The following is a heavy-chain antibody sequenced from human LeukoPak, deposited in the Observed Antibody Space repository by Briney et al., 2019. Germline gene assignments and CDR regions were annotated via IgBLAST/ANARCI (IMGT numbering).Heavy chain of an antibody. CDR3: ARVGGIAVAGIDY. Sequence: ASVKVSCKASGYTFTGYYMHWVRQAPGQGLEWMRWINPNSGGTNYAQKFQGRVTMTRDTSISTAYMELSRLRSDDTAVYYCARVGGIAVAGIDYWGQGTLVTVSS. CDR1: GYTFTGYY. V-gene: IGHV1-2*02. CDR2: INPNSGGT. J-gene: IGHJ4*02. D-gene: IGHD6-19*01.